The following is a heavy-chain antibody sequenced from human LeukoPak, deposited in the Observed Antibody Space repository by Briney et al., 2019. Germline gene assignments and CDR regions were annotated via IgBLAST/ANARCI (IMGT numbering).Heavy chain of an antibody. CDR3: ARPYCSAGSCFPNWLDP. CDR1: GYTFSNYD. V-gene: IGHV1-8*01. D-gene: IGHD2-15*01. Sequence: ASVKVSCKASGYTFSNYDINWVRQATGQGLEWMGWMSPKSGNAGYAQKFQGRVTMTRDTSRGTAYMELSSLRSEDTAVYYCARPYCSAGSCFPNWLDPWGQGTLVTVSS. J-gene: IGHJ5*02. CDR2: MSPKSGNA.